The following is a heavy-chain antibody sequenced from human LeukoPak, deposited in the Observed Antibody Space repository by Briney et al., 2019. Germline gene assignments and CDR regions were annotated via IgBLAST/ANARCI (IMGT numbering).Heavy chain of an antibody. J-gene: IGHJ6*02. V-gene: IGHV3-9*01. CDR1: GFTFDDYA. Sequence: GRSLRLSCAASGFTFDDYAMHWVRQAPGKGLEWVSGISWNSGSIVYADSVKRGFTISRDNPKNSLFLQMNSLRAEDRALYYCATAPINSLRTLVDVWGQGTTVTVSS. CDR2: ISWNSGSI. CDR3: ATAPINSLRTLVDV. D-gene: IGHD1/OR15-1a*01.